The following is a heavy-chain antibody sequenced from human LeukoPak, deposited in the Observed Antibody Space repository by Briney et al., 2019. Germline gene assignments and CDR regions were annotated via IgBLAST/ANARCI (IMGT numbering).Heavy chain of an antibody. V-gene: IGHV3-30*18. CDR3: AKDAGRSCSAVDY. J-gene: IGHJ4*02. CDR1: GFIFDNFV. Sequence: GGSLRLSCGASGFIFDNFVMHWVRQAPGKGLEWVALISYDGFNQHYADSVKGRFTISRDNSINTLYLQMNILRADDTAMYYCAKDAGRSCSAVDYWGQGTLVTVSS. D-gene: IGHD2-15*01. CDR2: ISYDGFNQ.